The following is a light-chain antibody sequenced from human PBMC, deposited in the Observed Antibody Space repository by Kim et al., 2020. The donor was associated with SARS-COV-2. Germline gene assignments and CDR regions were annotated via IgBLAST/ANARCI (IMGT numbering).Light chain of an antibody. J-gene: IGLJ2*01. Sequence: SSELTQDPAVSVALGQTVRITCQGDSLRRYYASWYQQKPGQAPVLVIYGKNNRPSGIPDRFSGSSSGNTASLTITGAQAEEEADYYCKSRDRSGKVVFGGGTQLTVL. V-gene: IGLV3-19*01. CDR3: KSRDRSGKVV. CDR1: SLRRYY. CDR2: GKN.